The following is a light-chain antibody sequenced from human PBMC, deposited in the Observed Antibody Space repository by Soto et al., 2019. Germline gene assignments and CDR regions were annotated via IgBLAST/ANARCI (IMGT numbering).Light chain of an antibody. Sequence: QSVLTPFPPACGSPGQSGTISFTGTSSDIGGYNSVSWYQQHPGKAPKVMIYDVTKRPSGVPDRHTVSKSGNTASLTVSALQFADEADYSCSSFADRKIVVFVTGT. CDR1: SSDIGGYNS. CDR2: DVT. V-gene: IGLV2-8*01. CDR3: SSFADRKIVV. J-gene: IGLJ1*01.